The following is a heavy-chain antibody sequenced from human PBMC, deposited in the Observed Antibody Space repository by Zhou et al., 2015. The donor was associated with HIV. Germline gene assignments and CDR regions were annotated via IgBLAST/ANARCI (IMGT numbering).Heavy chain of an antibody. J-gene: IGHJ1*01. V-gene: IGHV1-69*06. CDR3: ARATTPQPSLSSFLT. Sequence: QVQLVQSGAEVKKPGSSVKVSCKASGGTFSNYAVSWVRQAPGQGLEWMGGIIPHFPTPNYAQTFQGRLTITADRSSGTAYMELTRLTSDDTAVYYCARATTPQPSLSSFLTWGQGTLISVSS. CDR1: GGTFSNYA. CDR2: IIPHFPTP. D-gene: IGHD1-1*01.